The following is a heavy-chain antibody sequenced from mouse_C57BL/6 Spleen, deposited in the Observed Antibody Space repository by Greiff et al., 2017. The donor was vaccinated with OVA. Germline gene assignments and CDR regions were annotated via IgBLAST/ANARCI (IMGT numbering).Heavy chain of an antibody. CDR3: ARGVYYGSSPVDY. Sequence: VQLQQSGPELVKPGASVKLSCKASGYTFTSYDINWVKQRPGQGLEWIGWIYPRDGSTKYNEKFKGKATLTVDPSSSTAYMELHSLTSEDSAVYVCARGVYYGSSPVDYWGQGTTLTVSS. J-gene: IGHJ2*01. D-gene: IGHD1-1*01. CDR2: IYPRDGST. V-gene: IGHV1-85*01. CDR1: GYTFTSYD.